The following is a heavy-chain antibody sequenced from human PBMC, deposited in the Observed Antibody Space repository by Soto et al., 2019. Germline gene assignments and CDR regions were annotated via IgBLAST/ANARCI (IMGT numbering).Heavy chain of an antibody. J-gene: IGHJ4*02. D-gene: IGHD1-7*01. CDR2: IWNGRNSE. CDR1: GFTFSTFG. Sequence: QVQLVESGGGVVQPGRSLRLSCAASGFTFSTFGMHWVRQSPGKGVEWVAVIWNGRNSEDYADSVKGRFTISRDNSRNTLYLQMNSLRAEDTAMYYCVTERRNYEFDYWGQGILVTVSS. V-gene: IGHV3-33*01. CDR3: VTERRNYEFDY.